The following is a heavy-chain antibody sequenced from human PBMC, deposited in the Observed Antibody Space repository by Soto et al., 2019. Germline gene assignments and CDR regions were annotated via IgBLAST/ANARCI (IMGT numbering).Heavy chain of an antibody. Sequence: GGSLRLSCTASGFIFSDYEMNWVRQAPGKGLEWVSYITSGGRSIYYADSVKGRFIISRDNAENSLYLQMNSLRPEDTAVYYCVRRMASPDQWGQGTLVTVSS. V-gene: IGHV3-48*03. D-gene: IGHD2-15*01. CDR2: ITSGGRSI. J-gene: IGHJ4*02. CDR1: GFIFSDYE. CDR3: VRRMASPDQ.